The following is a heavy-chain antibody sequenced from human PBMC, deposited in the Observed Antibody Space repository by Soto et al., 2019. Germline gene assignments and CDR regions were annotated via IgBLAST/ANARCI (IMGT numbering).Heavy chain of an antibody. CDR3: ARDYDSSGYPRYYFDY. CDR2: IWYDGSNK. CDR1: GFTFSSYG. J-gene: IGHJ4*02. V-gene: IGHV3-33*01. D-gene: IGHD3-22*01. Sequence: GGSLRLSCVASGFTFSSYGMHWVRQAPGKGLEWVAVIWYDGSNKYYADSVKGRFTISRDNSKNTLYLQMNSLRAEDTAVYYSARDYDSSGYPRYYFDYWGQGTLVTVSS.